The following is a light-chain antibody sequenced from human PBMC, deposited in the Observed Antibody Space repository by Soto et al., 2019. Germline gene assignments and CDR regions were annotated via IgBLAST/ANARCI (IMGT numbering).Light chain of an antibody. Sequence: IQMTQPPSSLSASVGDTVTITCRASQTIDRYLNWFQQKSGQAPKLLIYKASTLKSGVPSRFSGSGSGTEFTLTISSLQPDDFATYYCQHYNSYSEAFGQGTKVDIK. J-gene: IGKJ1*01. V-gene: IGKV1-5*03. CDR1: QTIDRY. CDR3: QHYNSYSEA. CDR2: KAS.